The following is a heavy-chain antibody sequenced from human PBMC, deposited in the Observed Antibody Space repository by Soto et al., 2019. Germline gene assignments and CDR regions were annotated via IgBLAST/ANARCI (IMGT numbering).Heavy chain of an antibody. V-gene: IGHV2-5*01. J-gene: IGHJ6*02. CDR1: GFSLSTTGVG. Sequence: QITLEESGPTLVNPTQTLTLTCTFSGFSLSTTGVGVGWIRQPPGKALEWPALIYWNDDKRYRPSLKSRLTITKDTAKNHVVLTMTNMDPADTATYYCTHSWGSRSLYYGMDVWGQGTTVTVSS. CDR2: IYWNDDK. D-gene: IGHD3-3*01. CDR3: THSWGSRSLYYGMDV.